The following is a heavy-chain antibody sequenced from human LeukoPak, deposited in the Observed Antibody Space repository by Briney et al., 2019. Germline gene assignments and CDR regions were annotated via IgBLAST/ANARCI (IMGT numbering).Heavy chain of an antibody. J-gene: IGHJ4*02. CDR2: IYYSGST. D-gene: IGHD3-3*01. CDR1: GVSISSSSYY. CDR3: ARHEGNYDFWSGYRSAYFDY. V-gene: IGHV4-39*01. Sequence: ASETLSLTCTVSGVSISSSSYYWGWIRQPPGKGLEWIGSIYYSGSTYYNPSLKSRVTISVDTSKNQFSLKLSSVTAADTAVYYCARHEGNYDFWSGYRSAYFDYWGQGTLVTVSS.